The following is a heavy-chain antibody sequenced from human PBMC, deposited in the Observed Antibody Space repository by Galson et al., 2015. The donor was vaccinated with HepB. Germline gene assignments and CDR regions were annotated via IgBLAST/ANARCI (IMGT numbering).Heavy chain of an antibody. CDR2: INYSGST. V-gene: IGHV4-59*11. J-gene: IGHJ4*02. CDR1: AGSIRSHH. D-gene: IGHD3-16*01. Sequence: SETLSLTCTVSAGSIRSHHWSWIRQPPGKGLEWIGYINYSGSTDYNPSLKSRVTISVDTSKNHFSLKLNSVTAADTAVYYCVRVRGGYYFDFWGQGTLVTVSS. CDR3: VRVRGGYYFDF.